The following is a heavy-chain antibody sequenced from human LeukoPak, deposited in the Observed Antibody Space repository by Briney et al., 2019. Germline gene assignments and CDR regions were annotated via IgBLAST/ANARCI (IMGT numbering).Heavy chain of an antibody. J-gene: IGHJ4*02. CDR1: GFTFSNYS. V-gene: IGHV3-21*01. CDR2: ISSSSSYI. D-gene: IGHD6-13*01. Sequence: GGSLRLSCAASGFTFSNYSMNWVRQAPGKGLEWVSSISSSSSYIYYADSVKGRFTISRDNAKNSLYLQMNSLRAEDTAVYYCARYIAAAGLDYWGQGTLVTVSS. CDR3: ARYIAAAGLDY.